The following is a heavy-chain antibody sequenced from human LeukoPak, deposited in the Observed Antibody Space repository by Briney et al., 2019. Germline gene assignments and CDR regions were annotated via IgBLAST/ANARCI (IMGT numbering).Heavy chain of an antibody. CDR1: GFTFSNYG. V-gene: IGHV3-30*18. D-gene: IGHD6-13*01. CDR3: AKDRETTASGTLDY. J-gene: IGHJ4*02. CDR2: ISDDGSKK. Sequence: PGGSLRLSCATSGFTFSNYGMHYVRQAPGKGLEWVAVISDDGSKKYYADSVNGRFTISRDTPNNTLYLHMNSLRPEDTAVYYCAKDRETTASGTLDYWGQGTLVTVSS.